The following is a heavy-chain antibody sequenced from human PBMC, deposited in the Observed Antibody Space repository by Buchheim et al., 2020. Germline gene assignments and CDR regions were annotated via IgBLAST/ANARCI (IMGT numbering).Heavy chain of an antibody. D-gene: IGHD3-3*01. V-gene: IGHV4-59*08. CDR3: ARGWGTIFGVVSGYYFDY. J-gene: IGHJ4*02. Sequence: QVQLQESGPGLVKPSETLSLTCTVSGGSISSYYWSWIRQPPGKGLEWIGYIYYSGSTNYNPPLKSRVTISVDTSKNQFSLKLSSVTAADTAVYYCARGWGTIFGVVSGYYFDYWGQGTL. CDR1: GGSISSYY. CDR2: IYYSGST.